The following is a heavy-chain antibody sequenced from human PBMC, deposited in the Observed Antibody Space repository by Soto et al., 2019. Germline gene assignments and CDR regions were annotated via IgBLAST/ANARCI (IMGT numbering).Heavy chain of an antibody. CDR1: GFSLSTSGVG. J-gene: IGHJ5*02. CDR2: IYWDDDK. V-gene: IGHV2-5*02. CDR3: AHRRGRYYYDSSGYYPHNWFDP. Sequence: QITLKESGPTLVKPTQTLTLTCTFSGFSLSTSGVGVGWIRQPPGKALEWLALIYWDDDKRYSPSLKSRLTITKDTSTNQVVLTMTNMDPVDTATYYCAHRRGRYYYDSSGYYPHNWFDPWGQGTLVTVSS. D-gene: IGHD3-22*01.